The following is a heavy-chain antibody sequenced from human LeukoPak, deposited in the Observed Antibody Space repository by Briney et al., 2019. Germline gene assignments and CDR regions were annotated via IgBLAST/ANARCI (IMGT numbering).Heavy chain of an antibody. CDR2: IYYSGST. Sequence: SETLSLTCSVSDDSITMYYWTWIRQPPGKGLEWIGYIYYSGSTNYNPSLKSRVTISVDTSKNQFSLKLSSVTAADTAVYYCASGINWFDPWGQGTLVTVSS. V-gene: IGHV4-59*01. CDR3: ASGINWFDP. J-gene: IGHJ5*02. D-gene: IGHD1-26*01. CDR1: DDSITMYY.